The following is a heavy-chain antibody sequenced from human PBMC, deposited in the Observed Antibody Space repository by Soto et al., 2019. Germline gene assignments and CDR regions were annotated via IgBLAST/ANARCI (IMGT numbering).Heavy chain of an antibody. Sequence: QVQLQESGPGLVKPSQTLSLTCTVSGGSISSGGYYWSWIRQHPGKGLEWIGYIYYSGSTYYNPSLKSRVTISVDTSKNQFSLKLSSVTAADTAVYYCARERKGLLWFGESETYNWFDPWGQGTLVTVSS. CDR3: ARERKGLLWFGESETYNWFDP. CDR2: IYYSGST. CDR1: GGSISSGGYY. D-gene: IGHD3-10*01. V-gene: IGHV4-31*03. J-gene: IGHJ5*02.